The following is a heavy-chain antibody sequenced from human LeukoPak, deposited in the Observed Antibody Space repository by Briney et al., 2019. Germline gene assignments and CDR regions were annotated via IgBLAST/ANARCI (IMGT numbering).Heavy chain of an antibody. V-gene: IGHV4-38-2*01. CDR1: GYSISTGRY. CDR2: IYQSGRT. D-gene: IGHD2-2*01. Sequence: SETLSLTCAVSGYSISTGRYWGWIRQPPGKGLEWIGSIYQSGRTYSNPPLTSRVTISVDPSTNQFSLNLRSVTAPDPAVYYCARSLSTAGIDYWGQGTLVTVS. CDR3: ARSLSTAGIDY. J-gene: IGHJ4*02.